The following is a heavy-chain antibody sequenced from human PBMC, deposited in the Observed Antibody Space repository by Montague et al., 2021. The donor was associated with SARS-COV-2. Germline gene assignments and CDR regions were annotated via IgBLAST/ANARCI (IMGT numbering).Heavy chain of an antibody. CDR3: AGAGGFYDYWSGYSSSAGFFDP. V-gene: IGHV4-59*01. CDR1: GGSISSYY. CDR2: IYYSGST. Sequence: SETLSLTCTVSGGSISSYYWSWIRQPPGKGLEWIGYIYYSGSTNYNPSLKSRVTISVDTSKNQLSLRLNSVTTADTAVYFCAGAGGFYDYWSGYSSSAGFFDPWGQGILVTVSS. J-gene: IGHJ5*02. D-gene: IGHD3-3*01.